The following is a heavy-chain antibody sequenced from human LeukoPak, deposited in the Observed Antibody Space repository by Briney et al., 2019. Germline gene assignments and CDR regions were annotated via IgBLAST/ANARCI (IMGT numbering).Heavy chain of an antibody. CDR3: ARDSGFGPNRYFDL. CDR2: IKQDGSEK. J-gene: IGHJ2*01. CDR1: GFTFSSYW. Sequence: GGSLRLSCAASGFTFSSYWMSWVRQAPGKGLEWVANIKQDGSEKYYVDSVKGRFTISRDNAKNSLYLQMNSLRAEDTAVYYCARDSGFGPNRYFDLWGRGTLVTVSS. V-gene: IGHV3-7*01. D-gene: IGHD3-10*01.